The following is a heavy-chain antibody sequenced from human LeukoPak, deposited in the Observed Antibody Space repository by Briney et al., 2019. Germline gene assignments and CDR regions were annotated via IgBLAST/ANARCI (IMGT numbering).Heavy chain of an antibody. CDR1: GGTFSSYA. D-gene: IGHD1-26*01. CDR3: TRVLPIAMGGTRDY. CDR2: IIPILGIA. J-gene: IGHJ4*02. V-gene: IGHV1-69*04. Sequence: SVKVSCKASGGTFSSYAISWVRQAPGQGLEWMGRIIPILGIANYAQKLQGRVTMTTDTSTSTAYMELRGLRSDDTAVYYCTRVLPIAMGGTRDYWGQGTLVTVSS.